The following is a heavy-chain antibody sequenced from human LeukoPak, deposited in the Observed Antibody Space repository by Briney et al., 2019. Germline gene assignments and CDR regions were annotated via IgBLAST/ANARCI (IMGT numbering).Heavy chain of an antibody. CDR3: ATAQDYGEYVLGYFDY. J-gene: IGHJ4*02. CDR1: DYTFSTYV. Sequence: ASVRVSCKASDYTFSTYVISWVRQAPGQGPEWMGWISPYKDNAIYAQKFQGRLTMTTDTSTGTAYMELRSLTTDDTAVYYCATAQDYGEYVLGYFDYWGQGPLVTVSS. CDR2: ISPYKDNA. D-gene: IGHD4-17*01. V-gene: IGHV1-18*01.